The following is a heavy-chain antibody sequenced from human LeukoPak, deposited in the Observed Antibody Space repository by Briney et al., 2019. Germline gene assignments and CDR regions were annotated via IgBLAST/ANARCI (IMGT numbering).Heavy chain of an antibody. CDR2: ISSGGNVI. CDR3: ARGFSGVAAAGTVFDWFDP. CDR1: GFTFSSYS. Sequence: GGSLRLSCAASGFTFSSYSMNWIRQAPGKGLEWVSYISSGGNVIYYADSVKGRFTISRDNAKNSLSLQMNSLRAEDTAVYYCARGFSGVAAAGTVFDWFDPWGQGTLVTVSS. V-gene: IGHV3-48*04. J-gene: IGHJ5*02. D-gene: IGHD6-13*01.